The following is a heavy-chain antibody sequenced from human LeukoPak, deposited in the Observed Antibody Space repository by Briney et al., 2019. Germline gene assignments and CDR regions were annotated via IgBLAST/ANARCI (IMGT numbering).Heavy chain of an antibody. CDR3: ARENIVVVTAIRDAFDI. D-gene: IGHD2-21*02. CDR1: GFTFSSYS. J-gene: IGHJ3*02. V-gene: IGHV3-21*01. Sequence: PGGSLRLSCAASGFTFSSYSMNWVRQTPGEGLEWVSSISPPSTYIYYADSVKGRFTISRDNAKNSLCLQMNSLRDEDTAVYYCARENIVVVTAIRDAFDIWGQGTMVTVSS. CDR2: ISPPSTYI.